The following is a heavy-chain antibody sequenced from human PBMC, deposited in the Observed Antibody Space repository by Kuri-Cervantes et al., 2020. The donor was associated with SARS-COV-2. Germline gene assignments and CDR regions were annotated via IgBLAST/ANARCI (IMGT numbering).Heavy chain of an antibody. CDR1: GYTFTSYA. D-gene: IGHD4-17*01. J-gene: IGHJ4*02. CDR2: INAGNGST. Sequence: ASVKVSCKASGYTFTSYAMHWVRQAPGQRLEWMGWINAGNGSTKYSQKFQGRVTMTRDTSTSTVYMELSSLRSEDTAMYYCARGGDSINWGQGTLVTVSS. CDR3: ARGGDSIN. V-gene: IGHV1-3*01.